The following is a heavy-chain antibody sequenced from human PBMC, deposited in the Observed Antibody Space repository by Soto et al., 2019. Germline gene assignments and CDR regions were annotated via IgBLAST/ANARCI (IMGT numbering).Heavy chain of an antibody. V-gene: IGHV1-3*01. CDR1: GYTFTSYA. Sequence: ASVKVSCKASGYTFTSYAMHWVRQAPGQRLEWMGWINAGNGNTKYSQKFQGRVTITRDTSASTAYMELSSLRSEGTAVYYCARAIAAALSWFDPWGQGTLVTVSS. D-gene: IGHD6-13*01. J-gene: IGHJ5*02. CDR2: INAGNGNT. CDR3: ARAIAAALSWFDP.